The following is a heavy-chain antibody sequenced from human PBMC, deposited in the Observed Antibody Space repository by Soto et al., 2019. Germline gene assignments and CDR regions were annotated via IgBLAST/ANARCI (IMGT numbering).Heavy chain of an antibody. D-gene: IGHD5-18*01. CDR1: GFTFRNYG. Sequence: QVQLVGSGGGVVRPGGSLRLSCAASGFTFRNYGMHWVRQAPGKGLEWVALISYDGSDQYYGESVKGRFTISRDSSKNTLYLDVSSLRLEDTAVYYCAKVGSYGYGSNSDVEYWGQGTMVTVSS. CDR2: ISYDGSDQ. J-gene: IGHJ4*02. CDR3: AKVGSYGYGSNSDVEY. V-gene: IGHV3-30*18.